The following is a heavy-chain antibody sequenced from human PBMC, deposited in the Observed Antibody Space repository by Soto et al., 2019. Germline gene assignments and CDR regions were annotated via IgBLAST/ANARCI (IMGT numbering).Heavy chain of an antibody. Sequence: QVQLQESGPGLVQTSETLSLTCTVTDDAISSYYWSWIRQPPGKGLEWIGYIYYSGTINYSPSLRSGVTISIDTSKKQFSVGLSSVAAPDPAVYYCARQGGTFWNSLFDPWGRGTLVTVSS. CDR3: ARQGGTFWNSLFDP. J-gene: IGHJ5*02. CDR2: IYYSGTI. V-gene: IGHV4-59*08. CDR1: DDAISSYY. D-gene: IGHD3-16*01.